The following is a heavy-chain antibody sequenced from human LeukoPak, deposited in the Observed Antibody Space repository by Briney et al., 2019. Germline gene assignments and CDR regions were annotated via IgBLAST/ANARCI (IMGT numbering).Heavy chain of an antibody. CDR3: AKAPYITMIVVVIPSVDY. D-gene: IGHD3-22*01. Sequence: QPGGSLRLSCAASGFTFSSYAMSWVRQAPGKGLEWVSAISGSGGSTYYADSVKGRFTISRDNSKNTLYLQMNSLRAEDTAVYYCAKAPYITMIVVVIPSVDYWGQGTLVTVSS. CDR2: ISGSGGST. CDR1: GFTFSSYA. V-gene: IGHV3-23*01. J-gene: IGHJ4*02.